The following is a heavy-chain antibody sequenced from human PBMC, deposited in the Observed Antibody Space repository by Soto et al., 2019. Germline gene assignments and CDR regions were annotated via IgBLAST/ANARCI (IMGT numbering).Heavy chain of an antibody. V-gene: IGHV3-11*01. CDR2: ISSSGSII. D-gene: IGHD3-22*01. CDR1: GFTLSDYY. CDR3: ARDLGYYASDGYFDY. Sequence: GGSLRLSCAASGFTLSDYYMSWIRQAPGKGLEWVSYISSSGSIIYYADPVKGRFTISRDNAKNSLYLQLNSLRAEDTAVYYCARDLGYYASDGYFDYWGQGTVVTVSS. J-gene: IGHJ4*02.